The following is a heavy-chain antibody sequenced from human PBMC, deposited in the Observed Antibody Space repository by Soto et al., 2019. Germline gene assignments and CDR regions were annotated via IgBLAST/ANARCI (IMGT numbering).Heavy chain of an antibody. CDR2: IYSGGST. CDR3: ARDRVLQQLTYYYYGMDV. D-gene: IGHD6-13*01. J-gene: IGHJ6*02. CDR1: GFTVSSNY. Sequence: HPGGSLRLSCAASGFTVSSNYMSWVRQAPGKWLEWVSVIYSGGSTYYADSVKGRFTISRDNSKNTLYLQMNSLRAEDTAVYYCARDRVLQQLTYYYYGMDVWGQGXTVTVYS. V-gene: IGHV3-53*01.